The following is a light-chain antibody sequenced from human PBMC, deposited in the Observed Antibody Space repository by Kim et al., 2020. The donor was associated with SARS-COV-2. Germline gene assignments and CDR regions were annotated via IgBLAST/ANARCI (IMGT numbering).Light chain of an antibody. CDR1: SSDVGGYNY. J-gene: IGLJ2*01. CDR2: DVS. CDR3: SSHGGRA. V-gene: IGLV2-8*01. Sequence: QSALTQPPSASGSPGQSVTISCTGTSSDVGGYNYISWYQQHPGKAPKLMIYDVSKRPSGFPDRFSGSKSGNTASLTVSGHQAEDEAEYYCSSHGGRAFGGGTQLTVL.